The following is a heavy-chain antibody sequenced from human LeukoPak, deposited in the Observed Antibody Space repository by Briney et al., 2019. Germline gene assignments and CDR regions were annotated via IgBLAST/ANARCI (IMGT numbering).Heavy chain of an antibody. CDR2: IKQEGSEK. V-gene: IGHV3-7*01. CDR3: AQDSYYYYIDV. Sequence: GGSLRLSCAASGFTFSSYWMSWVRQAPGKGLEWVANIKQEGSEKYYVDSVKGRFTISRDNSKNTLYLQMNSLRAEDTAIYYCAQDSYYYYIDVWGKGTTVTVSS. CDR1: GFTFSSYW. J-gene: IGHJ6*03.